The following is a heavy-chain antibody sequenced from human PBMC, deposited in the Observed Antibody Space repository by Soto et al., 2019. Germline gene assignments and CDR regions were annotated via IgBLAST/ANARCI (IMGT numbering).Heavy chain of an antibody. CDR1: GFTFSSYA. CDR3: ARDSRYRLGMTRLGSINFDY. Sequence: GGSLRLSCAASGFTFSSYAMHWVRQAPGKGLEWVAVISYDGSNKYYADSVKGRFTISRDNSKNTLYLQMNSLRAEDTAVYYCARDSRYRLGMTRLGSINFDYWGQGTLVTVSS. D-gene: IGHD3-16*01. CDR2: ISYDGSNK. V-gene: IGHV3-30-3*01. J-gene: IGHJ4*02.